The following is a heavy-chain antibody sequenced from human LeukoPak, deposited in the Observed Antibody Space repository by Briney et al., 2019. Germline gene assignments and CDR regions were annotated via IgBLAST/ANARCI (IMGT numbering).Heavy chain of an antibody. CDR3: ARGRGYSGYAQTFDY. V-gene: IGHV4-34*01. Sequence: SETLSLTCAVYGGSFSGYYWSWIRQPPGKGLEWIGEINHSGSTNYNPSLKSRVTISVDTSKNQFSLKLSSVTAADTAVYYCARGRGYSGYAQTFDYWGQGTLVTVSS. D-gene: IGHD5-12*01. J-gene: IGHJ4*02. CDR1: GGSFSGYY. CDR2: INHSGST.